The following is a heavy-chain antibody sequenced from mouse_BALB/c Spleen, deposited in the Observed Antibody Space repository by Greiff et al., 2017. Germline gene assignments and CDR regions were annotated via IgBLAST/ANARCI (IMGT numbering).Heavy chain of an antibody. CDR2: ISSGGSYT. Sequence: EVKLVESGGGLVKPGGSLKLSCAASGFTFSSYAMSWVRQTPEKRLEWVATISSGGSYTYYPDSVKGRFTISRDNAKNTLYLQMSSLRSEDTAMYYCARTGTFAYWGQGTLVTVSA. J-gene: IGHJ3*01. CDR1: GFTFSSYA. D-gene: IGHD4-1*01. CDR3: ARTGTFAY. V-gene: IGHV5-9-3*01.